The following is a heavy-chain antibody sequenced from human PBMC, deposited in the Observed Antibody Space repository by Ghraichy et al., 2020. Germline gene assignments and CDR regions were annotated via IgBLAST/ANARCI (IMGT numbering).Heavy chain of an antibody. CDR1: GFTFSSYA. CDR2: VGDDRSST. J-gene: IGHJ4*02. CDR3: AKETITGTTGFDY. D-gene: IGHD1/OR15-1a*01. Sequence: GGSLRLSCAASGFTFSSYAMSWVRQAPGKGLEWVSTVGDDRSSTYYADSVKGRFTISRDDSKNTLYLQMNSLRAEDTALYYCAKETITGTTGFDYWGQGSLVTVSS. V-gene: IGHV3-23*01.